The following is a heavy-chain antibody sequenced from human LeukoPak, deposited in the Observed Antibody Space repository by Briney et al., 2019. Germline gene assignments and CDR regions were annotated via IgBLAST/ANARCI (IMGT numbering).Heavy chain of an antibody. D-gene: IGHD3-22*01. CDR2: IIPIFGTA. Sequence: SVKVSCKASGGTFSSYAISWVRQAPGQGLEWMGGIIPIFGTANYAQKFQGRVTITADESTSTAYMELSSLRSEDTAVYYCARELVVGDSSGYYGGAIDYWGQGTLVTVSS. CDR3: ARELVVGDSSGYYGGAIDY. CDR1: GGTFSSYA. J-gene: IGHJ4*02. V-gene: IGHV1-69*13.